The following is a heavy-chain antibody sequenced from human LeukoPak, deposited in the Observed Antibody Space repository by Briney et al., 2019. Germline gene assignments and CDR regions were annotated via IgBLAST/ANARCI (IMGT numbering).Heavy chain of an antibody. CDR1: GFTFSSYA. D-gene: IGHD6-19*01. J-gene: IGHJ4*02. CDR3: AKGSSTGWPYFFDY. Sequence: PGGSLRLSCVASGFTFSSYARSWVRQAPGKGLEWFSAIGGGSGSRTYYVDAGTGWFTISTDKSKTTLYQQMNSLTAEDTAAYYCAKGSSTGWPYFFDYWGQGTLVTVSS. V-gene: IGHV3-23*01. CDR2: IGGGSGSRT.